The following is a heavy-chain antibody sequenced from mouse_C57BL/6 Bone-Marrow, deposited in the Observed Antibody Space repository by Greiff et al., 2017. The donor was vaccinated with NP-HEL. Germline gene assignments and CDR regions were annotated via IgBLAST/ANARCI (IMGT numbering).Heavy chain of an antibody. CDR3: TRYDYEFDY. Sequence: VQVVESGAELVRPGASVTLSCKASGYTFTDYEMHWVKQTPVHGLEWIGAIDPETGGTAYNQKFKGKAILTADKSASTAYMELRSLTSEDSAVYYCTRYDYEFDYWGQGTTLTVSS. CDR2: IDPETGGT. V-gene: IGHV1-15*01. J-gene: IGHJ2*01. D-gene: IGHD2-4*01. CDR1: GYTFTDYE.